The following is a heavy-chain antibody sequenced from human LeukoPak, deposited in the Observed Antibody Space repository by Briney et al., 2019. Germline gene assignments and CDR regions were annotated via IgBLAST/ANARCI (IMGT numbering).Heavy chain of an antibody. CDR1: GYTFTGYY. CDR2: INPNSGGT. D-gene: IGHD6-19*01. CDR3: AREASTVAGTNFDY. Sequence: ASVKASCKASGYTFTGYYMHWVRQAPGQGLEWMGWINPNSGGTNYAQKFQGRVTMTRDTSISTAYMELSRLRSDDTAVYYCAREASTVAGTNFDYWGQGTLVTVSS. J-gene: IGHJ4*02. V-gene: IGHV1-2*02.